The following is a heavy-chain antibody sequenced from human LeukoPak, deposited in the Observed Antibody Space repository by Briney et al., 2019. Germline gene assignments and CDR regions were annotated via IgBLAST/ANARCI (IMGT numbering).Heavy chain of an antibody. V-gene: IGHV4-34*01. CDR2: INHSGST. Sequence: SETLSLTCPVYGGSFSGYYWSWIRQPPGKGLEWIGEINHSGSTNYNPSLKSRVTIPVDQFKNQFYLKLSYVTAADKAVYYCERGNVRDFWSGYVNWFDSWGQGSVVTVCS. CDR1: GGSFSGYY. J-gene: IGHJ5*02. D-gene: IGHD3-3*01. CDR3: ERGNVRDFWSGYVNWFDS.